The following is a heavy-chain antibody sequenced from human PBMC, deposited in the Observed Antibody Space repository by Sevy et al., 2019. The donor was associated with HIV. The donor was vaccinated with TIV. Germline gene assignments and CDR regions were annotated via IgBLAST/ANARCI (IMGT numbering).Heavy chain of an antibody. CDR2: IKQDGSEK. V-gene: IGHV3-7*01. J-gene: IGHJ6*02. CDR3: ARDHLIRGVIPHRPYGMDV. CDR1: GFTFSSYW. Sequence: GGSLRLSCAASGFTFSSYWMSWVRQAPGKGLEWVANIKQDGSEKYYVDSVKGRFTISRDNAKNSLYLQMNSLRAEDTAVYYCARDHLIRGVIPHRPYGMDVWGQGTTVTVSS. D-gene: IGHD3-10*01.